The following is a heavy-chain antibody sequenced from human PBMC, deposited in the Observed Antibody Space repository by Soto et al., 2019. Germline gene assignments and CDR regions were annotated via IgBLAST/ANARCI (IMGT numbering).Heavy chain of an antibody. D-gene: IGHD5-18*01. Sequence: SETLSLTCTVSGGSISSDYWSWLRQPPGKGLEWIGYIYNSGGTLFNPSLKSRVTIFLDMSKNQFSLNLMSVTAADTAVYFCARRYSYGYFDYWGQGALVTVS. V-gene: IGHV4-4*08. CDR2: IYNSGGT. CDR1: GGSISSDY. CDR3: ARRYSYGYFDY. J-gene: IGHJ4*02.